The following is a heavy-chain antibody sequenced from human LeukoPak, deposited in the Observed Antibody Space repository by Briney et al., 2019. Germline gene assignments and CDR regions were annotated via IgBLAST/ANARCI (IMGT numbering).Heavy chain of an antibody. D-gene: IGHD1-26*01. V-gene: IGHV1-69*04. CDR1: GGTFSSYA. Sequence: SVKVSCKASGGTFSSYAISWVRQAPGQGLEWMGRIIPILGIANYAQKFQGRVTITADKSTSTAYMELSSLRSEDTAVYYCARHGFMSGSIRGDFDYWGQGTLVTVSS. CDR2: IIPILGIA. J-gene: IGHJ4*02. CDR3: ARHGFMSGSIRGDFDY.